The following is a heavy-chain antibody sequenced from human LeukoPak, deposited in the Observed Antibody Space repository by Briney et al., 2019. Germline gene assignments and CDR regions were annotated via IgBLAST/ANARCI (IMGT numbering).Heavy chain of an antibody. Sequence: ASVKVSCKASGYTFTSYGISRVRQAPGQGLEWMGWISAYNGNTNYAQKLQGRVTMTTDTSTSTAYMELRSLRSDDTAVYYCARGGRVVVAAAYFDYWGQGTLVTVSS. CDR2: ISAYNGNT. V-gene: IGHV1-18*01. CDR3: ARGGRVVVAAAYFDY. D-gene: IGHD2-15*01. CDR1: GYTFTSYG. J-gene: IGHJ4*02.